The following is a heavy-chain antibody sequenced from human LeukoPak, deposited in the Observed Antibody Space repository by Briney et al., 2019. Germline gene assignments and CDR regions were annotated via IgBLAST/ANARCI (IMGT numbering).Heavy chain of an antibody. CDR3: ARDLSCSSTSCYNEA. CDR1: GFTFSSYW. J-gene: IGHJ4*02. V-gene: IGHV3-7*01. Sequence: GGSLRLSCAASGFTFSSYWMSWVRQAPGKGLEWVANIKQDGSEKYYVDSVKGRLTISRDNAKNSLYLQMNSLRAEDTAVYYCARDLSCSSTSCYNEAWGQGTLVTVSS. D-gene: IGHD2-2*02. CDR2: IKQDGSEK.